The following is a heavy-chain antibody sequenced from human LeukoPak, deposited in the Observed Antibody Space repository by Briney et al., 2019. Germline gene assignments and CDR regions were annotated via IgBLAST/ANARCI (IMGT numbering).Heavy chain of an antibody. CDR3: GKDGGGMTTVTFFDY. J-gene: IGHJ4*02. Sequence: GGSLRLSCAASGFTFSSYAMSWVRQAPGKGLEFVSAISSYGDRIYYANSVKGRFTISRDSSKNTLYLQMGSLRPEDMAVYFWGKDGGGMTTVTFFDYWGQGTLVTVSS. V-gene: IGHV3-64*01. CDR2: ISSYGDRI. D-gene: IGHD4-11*01. CDR1: GFTFSSYA.